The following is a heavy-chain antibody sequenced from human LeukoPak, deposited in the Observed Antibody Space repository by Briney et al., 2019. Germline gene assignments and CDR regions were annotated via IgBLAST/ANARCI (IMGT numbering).Heavy chain of an antibody. J-gene: IGHJ4*02. CDR3: ASGYYDSSLGDGFDY. D-gene: IGHD3-22*01. CDR2: SSAYNGNT. V-gene: IGHV1-18*01. Sequence: GASVKASCKASGYTFTSYGIIWVRQAPGHGLEWRGGSSAYNGNTNYAQKLQRRGTMTTDTSTSPAYMELRSLRSDDTAVYYCASGYYDSSLGDGFDYWGQGTLVTVSS. CDR1: GYTFTSYG.